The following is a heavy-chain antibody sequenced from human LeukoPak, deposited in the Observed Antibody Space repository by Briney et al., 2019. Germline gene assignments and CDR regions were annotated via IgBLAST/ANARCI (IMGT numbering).Heavy chain of an antibody. D-gene: IGHD3-22*01. J-gene: IGHJ3*02. CDR1: GYSLSKFA. CDR2: NSDSRSST. CDR3: AKARTITMIAHAAFDI. Sequence: RPGGSLRLSCAASGYSLSKFAMIWVRHAPGKGREGVSPNSDSRSSTHYTDSVKGRFSIPRDNSKNTLYLQMKSLRAEDTAVYYCAKARTITMIAHAAFDIWGQGTMVTVSS. V-gene: IGHV3-23*01.